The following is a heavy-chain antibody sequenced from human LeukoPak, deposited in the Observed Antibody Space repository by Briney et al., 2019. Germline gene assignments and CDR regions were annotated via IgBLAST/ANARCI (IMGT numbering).Heavy chain of an antibody. V-gene: IGHV4-59*08. CDR1: GGSTTGYF. CDR2: VYYKGDT. D-gene: IGHD4-11*01. J-gene: IGHJ3*01. Sequence: SETLSLTCSVSGGSTTGYFWTWIRQPPGKGPEWIGHVYYKGDTSYSPSLDSRVSISVDTSKKQFSLKLNSVTAADTAMYYRARHVTVTYDAFDLWGQGTMVTVSS. CDR3: ARHVTVTYDAFDL.